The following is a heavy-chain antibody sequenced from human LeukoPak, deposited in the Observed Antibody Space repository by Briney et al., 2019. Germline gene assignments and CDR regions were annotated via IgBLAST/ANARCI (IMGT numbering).Heavy chain of an antibody. Sequence: SETLSVTCAVYGGSFSGYYWSWIRQPPGKGLEWIGEIIHSGSTNYNPSPKSRVTISVDTSKNQFSLKLSSVTAADTAVYYCARSLVIAAPYYYYGMDVWGQGTTVTVSS. V-gene: IGHV4-34*12. CDR3: ARSLVIAAPYYYYGMDV. CDR2: IIHSGST. CDR1: GGSFSGYY. J-gene: IGHJ6*02. D-gene: IGHD6-6*01.